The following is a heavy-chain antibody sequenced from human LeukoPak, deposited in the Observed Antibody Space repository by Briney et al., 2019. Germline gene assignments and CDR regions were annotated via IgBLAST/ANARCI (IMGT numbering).Heavy chain of an antibody. CDR3: ARIGASYDFWAGFYRYYMDV. Sequence: ASVKVSCKASGFTFTSYDINWVRQATGQGLEWMGMVNPKSGDTGYAQKFQGRVTITSNTSISTAYMELSSLRSEDTAVYYCARIGASYDFWAGFYRYYMDVWGKGTTVTVSS. J-gene: IGHJ6*03. CDR2: VNPKSGDT. D-gene: IGHD3-3*01. CDR1: GFTFTSYD. V-gene: IGHV1-8*03.